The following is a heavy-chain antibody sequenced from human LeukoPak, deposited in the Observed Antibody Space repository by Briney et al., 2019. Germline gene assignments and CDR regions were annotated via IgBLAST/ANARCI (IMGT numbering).Heavy chain of an antibody. CDR1: GFTFSSYA. J-gene: IGHJ4*02. D-gene: IGHD3-9*01. Sequence: GGSLRLSCAASGFTFSSYAMSWVRQAPGKGLEWVSAISGSGGSTYYADSVKGGFTISRDNSKNTLYLQMNRLRAEDTAVYYCAKSPEYYDILTGSFDYWGQGTLVTVSS. V-gene: IGHV3-23*01. CDR3: AKSPEYYDILTGSFDY. CDR2: ISGSGGST.